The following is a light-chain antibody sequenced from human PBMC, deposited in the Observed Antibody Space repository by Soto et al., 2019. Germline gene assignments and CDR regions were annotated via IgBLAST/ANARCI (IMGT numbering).Light chain of an antibody. Sequence: DILLTQSPAALSFAPGGRAALSCRARPSVTNYLASYQQKPGQPPRLLIYGAFNRAASIPARFSGSGSGTDFTLTISSLEPEDSAVSSCQQRTIWPPVTFGPGTRLEIK. CDR2: GAF. V-gene: IGKV3-11*01. CDR3: QQRTIWPPVT. J-gene: IGKJ5*01. CDR1: PSVTNY.